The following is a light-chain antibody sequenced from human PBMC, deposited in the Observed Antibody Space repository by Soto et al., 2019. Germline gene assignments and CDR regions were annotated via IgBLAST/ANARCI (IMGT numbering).Light chain of an antibody. Sequence: SSELTQPLSVSVALGQTARITCGGNNIGSKNVHWYQQKPGQAPVLVIYRDSNRPSGIPERFSGSNSGNTATLTISRAQAGDEADYYCQVWDSSTYXFGTGXKLTVL. CDR2: RDS. CDR1: NIGSKN. J-gene: IGLJ1*01. V-gene: IGLV3-9*01. CDR3: QVWDSSTYX.